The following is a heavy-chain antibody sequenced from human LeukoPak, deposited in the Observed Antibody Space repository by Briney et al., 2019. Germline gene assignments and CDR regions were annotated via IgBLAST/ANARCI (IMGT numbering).Heavy chain of an antibody. J-gene: IGHJ3*02. D-gene: IGHD6-13*01. V-gene: IGHV4-31*03. CDR1: GGSISSGGYY. Sequence: SETLSLTCTVSGGSISSGGYYWSWIRQHPGKGLEWIGYIYYSGSTNYNPSLKSRVTISVDTSKNQFSLKLSSVTAADTAVYYCAREGYSSSWYDRRAFDIWGQGTMVTVSS. CDR2: IYYSGST. CDR3: AREGYSSSWYDRRAFDI.